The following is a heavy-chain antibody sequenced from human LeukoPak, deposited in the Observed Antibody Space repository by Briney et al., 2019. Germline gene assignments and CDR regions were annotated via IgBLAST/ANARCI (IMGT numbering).Heavy chain of an antibody. Sequence: PGGSLRLSCAASGITFSSYAMSWVRQAPGKGLQWVSAITGSGSDTNNADSVKGRFTISRDNSNNTLFLQMDSLRAEDTAVYYCAKGRYTSTYWYFDLWGRGTLVTVSS. D-gene: IGHD1-1*01. CDR2: ITGSGSDT. V-gene: IGHV3-23*01. CDR1: GITFSSYA. CDR3: AKGRYTSTYWYFDL. J-gene: IGHJ2*01.